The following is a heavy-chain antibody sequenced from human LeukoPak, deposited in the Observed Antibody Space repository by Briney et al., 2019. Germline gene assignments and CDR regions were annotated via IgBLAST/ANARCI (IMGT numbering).Heavy chain of an antibody. Sequence: PGGPLRLSCAASGFTFSSYAMHWVRQAPGKGLEYVSAISSNGGSTYYANSVKGRFTISRDNSKNTLYLQMGCLRAEDMAVYYCARGVSSGWNRVYFDYWGQGTLVTVSS. CDR2: ISSNGGST. CDR3: ARGVSSGWNRVYFDY. D-gene: IGHD6-19*01. J-gene: IGHJ4*02. V-gene: IGHV3-64*01. CDR1: GFTFSSYA.